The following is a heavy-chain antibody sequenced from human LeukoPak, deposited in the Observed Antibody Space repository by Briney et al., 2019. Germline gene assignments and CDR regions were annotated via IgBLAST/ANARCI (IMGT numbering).Heavy chain of an antibody. V-gene: IGHV3-20*04. CDR3: ARDDDCSSTSCYWVAFDI. D-gene: IGHD2-2*01. CDR2: INWNGGST. J-gene: IGHJ3*02. Sequence: RPGGSLRLSCAASGFTFDDYGMSWVRQAPGKGLEWVSGINWNGGSTGYANSVKGRFTISRDNAKNSLYLQMNSLRAEDTAVYYCARDDDCSSTSCYWVAFDIWGQGTMVTVSS. CDR1: GFTFDDYG.